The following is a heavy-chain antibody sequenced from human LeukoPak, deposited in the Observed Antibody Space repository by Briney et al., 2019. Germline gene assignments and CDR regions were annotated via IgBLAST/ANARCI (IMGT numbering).Heavy chain of an antibody. CDR2: IIPILGIA. CDR3: ARYDCSSTSCYTGLYYDYSTDA. CDR1: GGAFDNYA. J-gene: IGHJ6*02. D-gene: IGHD2-2*02. Sequence: ASVKVSCKTSGGAFDNYAISWVRQAPGQGLEWMGRIIPILGIANYAQKFQGRVTITADKSTSTAYMELSSLRSEDTAVYYCARYDCSSTSCYTGLYYDYSTDAWGQGTTVTVSS. V-gene: IGHV1-69*04.